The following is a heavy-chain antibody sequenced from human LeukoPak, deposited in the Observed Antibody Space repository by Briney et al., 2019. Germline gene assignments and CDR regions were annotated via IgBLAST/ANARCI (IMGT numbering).Heavy chain of an antibody. CDR1: GDSVSSNSAA. CDR2: TYYRSKWYN. Sequence: SQTLSLTCAISGDSVSSNSAAWNWIRQSPSRGLEWLGRTYYRSKWYNDYAVSVKSRITINPDTSKNQFSLQLNSVTPEDTAVYYCARDLHSSDLSHYYYYGMDVWGQGTTVTVSS. CDR3: ARDLHSSDLSHYYYYGMDV. V-gene: IGHV6-1*01. J-gene: IGHJ6*02. D-gene: IGHD6-19*01.